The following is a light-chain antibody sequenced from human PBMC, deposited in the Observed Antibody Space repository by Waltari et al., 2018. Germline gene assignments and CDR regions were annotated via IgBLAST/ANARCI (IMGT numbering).Light chain of an antibody. CDR2: EVS. CDR1: SSDIGSHNI. J-gene: IGLJ2*01. V-gene: IGLV2-23*02. Sequence: QSALTQPASVSGSPGQSITISCTGTSSDIGSHNIVSWYQQHPGKAPKLMIYEVSKRRSGVSNRFSGSKSGNRASLTISGLQAEDEADYYGCSYAGSSTLDVVFGGGTKLTVL. CDR3: CSYAGSSTLDVV.